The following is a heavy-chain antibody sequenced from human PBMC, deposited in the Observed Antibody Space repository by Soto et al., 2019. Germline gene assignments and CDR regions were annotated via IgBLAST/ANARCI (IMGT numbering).Heavy chain of an antibody. CDR2: TRNKANSYTT. Sequence: EVQLVESGGGLVQPGGSLRLSCAASGFSFSDHYMDWVRQVPGKGLEWVGRTRNKANSYTTEYAASVKGRFTVSRDDSKNSLFLQMNSLKTEDTDLYYCTRVSGGGSYYFDYWGQGTLVTVSS. CDR1: GFSFSDHY. D-gene: IGHD1-26*01. CDR3: TRVSGGGSYYFDY. J-gene: IGHJ4*02. V-gene: IGHV3-72*01.